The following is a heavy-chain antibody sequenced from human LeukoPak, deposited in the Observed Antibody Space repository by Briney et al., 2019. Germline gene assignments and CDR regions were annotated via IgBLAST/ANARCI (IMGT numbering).Heavy chain of an antibody. CDR3: AKGGATRGRFEN. Sequence: GGSLRLSCAASGLPFNVQTMSWVRQAPGKGLDRVASMRQDGSEIYYVDSVKGRFTISRDNPKNSLYLQMNSLRAEDTAVYYCAKGGATRGRFENWGQGTLVTVSS. CDR2: MRQDGSEI. D-gene: IGHD1-26*01. CDR1: GLPFNVQT. V-gene: IGHV3-7*01. J-gene: IGHJ4*02.